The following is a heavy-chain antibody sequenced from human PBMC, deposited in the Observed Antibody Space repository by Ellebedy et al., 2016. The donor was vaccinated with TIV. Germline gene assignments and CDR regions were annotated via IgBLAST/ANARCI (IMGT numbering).Heavy chain of an antibody. Sequence: GESLKISCAASGFTFTSYAMGWVRQAPGKGLAWVSTVSGSGSNTYYADSVKGRFTISRDNSKNTLYLQMNSLRAEDTAVYYCAKATSGSYYYFDYWGQGTLDTVSS. J-gene: IGHJ4*02. CDR1: GFTFTSYA. D-gene: IGHD1-26*01. CDR3: AKATSGSYYYFDY. CDR2: VSGSGSNT. V-gene: IGHV3-23*01.